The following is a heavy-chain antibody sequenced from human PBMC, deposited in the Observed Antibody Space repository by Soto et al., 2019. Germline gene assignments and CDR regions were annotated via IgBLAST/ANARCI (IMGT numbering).Heavy chain of an antibody. J-gene: IGHJ6*02. CDR3: AKDMRSSGGYFNDGVDV. V-gene: IGHV3-23*04. CDR1: GVTFISSA. Sequence: EVLLVESGVGLVQPGASLRLSCAASGVTFISSAMSWVRQDPGKGLEWVSTISASGGSTYHAASVKGRFTISRENSKTTLYLQMTSLRDEETAGSSCAKDMRSSGGYFNDGVDVWDQGTTV. CDR2: ISASGGST. D-gene: IGHD3-10*01.